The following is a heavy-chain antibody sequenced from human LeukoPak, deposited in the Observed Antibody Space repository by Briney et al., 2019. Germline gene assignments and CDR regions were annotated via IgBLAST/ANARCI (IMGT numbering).Heavy chain of an antibody. V-gene: IGHV5-51*01. CDR2: IYPGDSDT. D-gene: IGHD2-2*01. J-gene: IGHJ6*03. CDR3: ARLGGDIVVVPAAMRGYSYGYNNYYYYMDV. CDR1: GYSFTSYW. Sequence: GESLKISCKGSGYSFTSYWIGWVRQMPGKGLEWMGIIYPGDSDTRYSPSFQGQVTISADKSISTAYLQWSSLKASDTAMYYCARLGGDIVVVPAAMRGYSYGYNNYYYYMDVWGKGTTVTVSS.